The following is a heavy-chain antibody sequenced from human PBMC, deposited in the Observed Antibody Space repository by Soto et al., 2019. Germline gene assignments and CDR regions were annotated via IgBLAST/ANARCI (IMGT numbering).Heavy chain of an antibody. J-gene: IGHJ3*02. D-gene: IGHD3-22*01. Sequence: QVQLVQSGAEVKKPGASVKVSYKTSGYTFTSYDINWVRQATGQGLEWMGWMNPNSGNTGYAQKFQGRVTMTRNTSISTAYMELSSLRSEDTAVYYCARGLYYYGSSGPDDAFDIWGQGTMVTVSS. CDR2: MNPNSGNT. CDR1: GYTFTSYD. CDR3: ARGLYYYGSSGPDDAFDI. V-gene: IGHV1-8*01.